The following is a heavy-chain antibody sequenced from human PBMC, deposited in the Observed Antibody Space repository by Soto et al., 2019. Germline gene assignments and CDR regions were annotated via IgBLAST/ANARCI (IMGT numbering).Heavy chain of an antibody. CDR1: GGSISSYY. CDR2: IYYSGST. J-gene: IGHJ6*03. CDR3: ARDQGGYATLGYYYMDV. D-gene: IGHD5-12*01. V-gene: IGHV4-59*01. Sequence: SETLSLTCTVSGGSISSYYWSWIRQPPGKGLEWIGYIYYSGSTNYNPSLKSRVTISVDTSKNQFSLKLSSVTAADTAVYYCARDQGGYATLGYYYMDVWGKGTTVTVSS.